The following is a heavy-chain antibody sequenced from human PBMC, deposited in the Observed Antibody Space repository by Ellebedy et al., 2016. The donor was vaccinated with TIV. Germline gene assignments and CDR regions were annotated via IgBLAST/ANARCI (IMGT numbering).Heavy chain of an antibody. J-gene: IGHJ4*02. Sequence: GGSLRLSXAASGFTFSSYGMHWVRQAPGKGLEWVAVISYDGSNKYYADSVKGRFTISRDNSKNTLYLQMNSLRAEDTAVYYCAQDFGVGVPAAMNYFDYWGQGTLVTVSS. D-gene: IGHD2-2*01. CDR1: GFTFSSYG. CDR2: ISYDGSNK. V-gene: IGHV3-30*18. CDR3: AQDFGVGVPAAMNYFDY.